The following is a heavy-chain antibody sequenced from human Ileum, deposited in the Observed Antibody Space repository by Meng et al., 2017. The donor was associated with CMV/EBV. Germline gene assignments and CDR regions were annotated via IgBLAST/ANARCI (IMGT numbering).Heavy chain of an antibody. J-gene: IGHJ4*02. CDR3: AGSPHRGKYQLPLDY. Sequence: ASVKVSCKASGGTFSSYAISWVRQAPGQGLEWMGWISAYNGNTNYAQKLQGRVTMTTDTSTSTAYMVLRSMRSDDTAGYYCAGSPHRGKYQLPLDYWGQGTLVTVSS. V-gene: IGHV1-18*01. CDR2: ISAYNGNT. CDR1: GGTFSSYA. D-gene: IGHD2-2*01.